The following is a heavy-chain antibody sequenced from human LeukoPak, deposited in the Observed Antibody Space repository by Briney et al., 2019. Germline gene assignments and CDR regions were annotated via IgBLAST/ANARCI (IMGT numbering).Heavy chain of an antibody. CDR3: AKKGPKFRGFIAYFDY. D-gene: IGHD3-16*02. CDR1: GFTFDDYA. J-gene: IGHJ4*02. Sequence: GGPLRLSCAASGFTFDDYAMHWVRQAPGKGLEWVSGISWNSGSIGYADSVKGRFTISRDNAKNSLYLQTNSLRAEDTALYYCAKKGPKFRGFIAYFDYWGQGTLVTVSS. V-gene: IGHV3-9*01. CDR2: ISWNSGSI.